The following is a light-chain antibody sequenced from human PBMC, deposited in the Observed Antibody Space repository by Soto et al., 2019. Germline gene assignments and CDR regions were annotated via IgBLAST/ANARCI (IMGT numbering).Light chain of an antibody. CDR2: GAS. Sequence: EIVLTQSPGTLSLSPGESATLSCRASQSVSSSYLAWYQQKPGQAPRLLIYGASSRATGIPDRFSGSGSGTDVTLTISRLEPEDFAVYYCQQYGSSPLTFGGGTKVEIK. J-gene: IGKJ4*01. CDR1: QSVSSSY. V-gene: IGKV3-20*01. CDR3: QQYGSSPLT.